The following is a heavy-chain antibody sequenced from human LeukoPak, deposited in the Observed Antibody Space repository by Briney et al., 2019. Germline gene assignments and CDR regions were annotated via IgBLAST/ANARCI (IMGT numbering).Heavy chain of an antibody. CDR3: AKDRPNYYGSNGHYYKLNGDC. V-gene: IGHV3-23*01. Sequence: PGGSLRLSCAASGFTFSIYAMSWVRQAPGKGLEWVSSISSSGADTYYADTVKSGFTISRDNSANTLYLQMNSVRAEDTAVYYCAKDRPNYYGSNGHYYKLNGDCWGQGTLVTVSS. J-gene: IGHJ4*02. CDR2: ISSSGADT. CDR1: GFTFSIYA. D-gene: IGHD3-22*01.